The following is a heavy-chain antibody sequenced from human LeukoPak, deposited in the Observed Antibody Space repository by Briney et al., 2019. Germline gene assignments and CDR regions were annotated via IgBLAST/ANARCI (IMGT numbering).Heavy chain of an antibody. Sequence: GGSLRPSCAASGFTFSSYSLNWVRQAPGKGLEWVSSISSSSSYIYYADSVKGRFTISRDNAKNSLYLQMNSLRAEDTAVYYCARVGRGENSINYWGQGTLVTVSS. J-gene: IGHJ4*02. D-gene: IGHD5-12*01. CDR3: ARVGRGENSINY. V-gene: IGHV3-21*01. CDR1: GFTFSSYS. CDR2: ISSSSSYI.